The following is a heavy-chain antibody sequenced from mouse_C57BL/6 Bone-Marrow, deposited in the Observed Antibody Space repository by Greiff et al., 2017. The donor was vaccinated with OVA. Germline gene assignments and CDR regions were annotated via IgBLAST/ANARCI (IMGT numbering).Heavy chain of an antibody. Sequence: QVQLQQPGAELVKPGASVKMSCKASGYTFTSYWITWVKQRPGQGLEWIGDIYPGSGSTNYNEKFKSKATLTVDTSSSTAYMQLSSLTSEDSAVYYCAIFITTVDGFAHWGQGTLVTVSA. D-gene: IGHD1-1*01. J-gene: IGHJ3*01. V-gene: IGHV1-55*01. CDR1: GYTFTSYW. CDR2: IYPGSGST. CDR3: AIFITTVDGFAH.